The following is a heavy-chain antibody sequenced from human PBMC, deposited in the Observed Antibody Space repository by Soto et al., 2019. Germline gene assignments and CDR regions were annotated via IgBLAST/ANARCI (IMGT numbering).Heavy chain of an antibody. CDR2: IYYSGST. CDR1: GGSISSYY. D-gene: IGHD1-1*01. V-gene: IGHV4-59*08. J-gene: IGHJ4*02. CDR3: ARRYGYSFDY. Sequence: QVQLQESGPGLVKPSETLSLTCTVSGGSISSYYWSWIRQPQGKGLEWIGYIYYSGSTNYNPSLKSRVTISVDTSKTQFSLKLSSVTAADAAVYYCARRYGYSFDYWGQGTLVTVSS.